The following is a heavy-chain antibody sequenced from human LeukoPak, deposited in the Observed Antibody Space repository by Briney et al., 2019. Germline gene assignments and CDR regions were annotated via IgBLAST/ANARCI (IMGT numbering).Heavy chain of an antibody. CDR3: VELGITMIGGV. D-gene: IGHD3-10*02. CDR1: GFTFSSYE. Sequence: GGSLRLSCAASGFTFSSYEMNWVRQAPGKGLECASYTSSSGSTIYYADSVKGRFTISRDNAKHSLYLQMHSVRAEDTAVYYCVELGITMIGGVWGKGTTVTISS. V-gene: IGHV3-48*03. CDR2: TSSSGSTI. J-gene: IGHJ6*04.